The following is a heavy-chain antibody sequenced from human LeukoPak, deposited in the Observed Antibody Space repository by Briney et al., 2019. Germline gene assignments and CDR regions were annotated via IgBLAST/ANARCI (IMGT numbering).Heavy chain of an antibody. CDR2: IYHSGST. J-gene: IGHJ4*02. V-gene: IGHV4-38-2*02. CDR1: GCSISSGYY. Sequence: SETLSLTCTVSGCSISSGYYWGWIRQPPGKGLEWIGSIYHSGSTYYNPSLKSRVTISVDTSKNQFSLKLSSVTAADTAVYYCARDRPPDYWGQGTLVTVSS. CDR3: ARDRPPDY.